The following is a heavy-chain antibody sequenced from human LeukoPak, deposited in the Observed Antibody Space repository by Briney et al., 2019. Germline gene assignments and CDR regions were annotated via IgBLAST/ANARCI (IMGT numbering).Heavy chain of an antibody. D-gene: IGHD3-22*01. CDR1: GGSITGTLSY. V-gene: IGHV4-39*01. CDR3: ARIIVVASTDYFDS. J-gene: IGHJ4*02. Sequence: PSETLCLSCTVSGGSITGTLSYWGCIRQPPGKGLEWIGSFFYSGTTYYNPFLQSRVTISVDASKSQFSLHLSSVTAADTALYYCARIIVVASTDYFDSWGQGTLVTVSS. CDR2: FFYSGTT.